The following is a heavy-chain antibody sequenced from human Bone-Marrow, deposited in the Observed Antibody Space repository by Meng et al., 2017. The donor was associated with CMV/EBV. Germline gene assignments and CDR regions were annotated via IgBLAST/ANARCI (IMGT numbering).Heavy chain of an antibody. J-gene: IGHJ4*02. D-gene: IGHD6-6*01. CDR3: ARDRKQLVPDFDY. CDR2: ISSNGGST. V-gene: IGHV3-64*02. CDR1: GFTFSSYA. Sequence: GGSLRLSCAASGFTFSSYAMHWVRQAPGKGLEYVSAISSNGGSTYYADSVKGRFTISRDNSKNTLYLQMGSLRAEDMAVYYCARDRKQLVPDFDYWGQGTLVTVSS.